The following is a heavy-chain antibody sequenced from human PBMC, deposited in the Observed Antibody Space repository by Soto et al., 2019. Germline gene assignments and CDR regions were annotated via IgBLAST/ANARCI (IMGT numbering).Heavy chain of an antibody. J-gene: IGHJ4*02. CDR1: GFIFSSYA. V-gene: IGHV3-30*18. D-gene: IGHD5-12*01. CDR2: ISHDAYNK. CDR3: AKSLLRFNLGWYYMDH. Sequence: PGGSLRLSCTTSGFIFSSYAMHWVRQAPGKGLEWVVVISHDAYNKYHTDSVRGRFTISRDDSKNTLYLQMNGLRADDTAVYYCAKSLLRFNLGWYYMDHWGQGIPVTVSS.